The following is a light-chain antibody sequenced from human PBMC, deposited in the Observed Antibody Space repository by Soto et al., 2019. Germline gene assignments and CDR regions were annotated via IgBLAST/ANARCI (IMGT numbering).Light chain of an antibody. Sequence: QSALTQPASVSGSPGQSITISCTGTNSDVGSYNFVSWYQQNPGKAPKLIIHDVTNRPSGVSNRFSGSKSGDTASLTISGLQAEDEGHYFCSSYSTRNTRVVFGGGTKLTVL. CDR1: NSDVGSYNF. V-gene: IGLV2-14*01. J-gene: IGLJ2*01. CDR2: DVT. CDR3: SSYSTRNTRVV.